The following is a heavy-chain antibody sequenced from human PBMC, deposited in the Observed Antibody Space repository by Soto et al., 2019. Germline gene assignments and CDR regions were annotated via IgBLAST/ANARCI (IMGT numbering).Heavy chain of an antibody. CDR2: IHHGGST. D-gene: IGHD2-2*01. V-gene: IGHV4-4*02. CDR1: GDSISSNNW. CDR3: ARARQDCSSSSCYLDP. Sequence: SETLSLTCGVSGDSISSNNWWNWVRQPPGKGLEWIGEIHHGGSTNYNPSLKSRVTISVDKSKNQFSLKLNSVTAADTAVYYCARARQDCSSSSCYLDPWGQGTLVTVSS. J-gene: IGHJ5*02.